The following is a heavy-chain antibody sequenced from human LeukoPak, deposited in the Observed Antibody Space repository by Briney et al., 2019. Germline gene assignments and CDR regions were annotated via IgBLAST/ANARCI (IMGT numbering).Heavy chain of an antibody. CDR2: ISAYNGNT. J-gene: IGHJ4*02. V-gene: IGHV1-18*01. CDR3: ARARGEALSYYDSSGYYYFDY. CDR1: GYTFTSYG. Sequence: ASVKVSCKASGYTFTSYGISWVRQAPGQGLEWMGWISAYNGNTNYAQKLQGRVTMTTDTSTSTAYMELRSLRSDDTAVYYCARARGEALSYYDSSGYYYFDYWGQGTLVTVSS. D-gene: IGHD3-22*01.